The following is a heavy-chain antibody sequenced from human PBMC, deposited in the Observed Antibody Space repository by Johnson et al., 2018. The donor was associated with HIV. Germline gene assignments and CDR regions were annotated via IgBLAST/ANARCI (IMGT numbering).Heavy chain of an antibody. CDR1: GFIFDDYG. J-gene: IGHJ3*02. Sequence: VQLVESGGGVLRPGASLRLSCEVFGFIFDDYGLNWVRQGPGKGLEWVSGISWNSDNIGYADSVKGRFTISRDNAKNSLYLQMNSLRAEDTALYDCARTRDSSGAFEIGGQGTMVTVSS. V-gene: IGHV3-20*01. CDR2: ISWNSDNI. D-gene: IGHD6-19*01. CDR3: ARTRDSSGAFEI.